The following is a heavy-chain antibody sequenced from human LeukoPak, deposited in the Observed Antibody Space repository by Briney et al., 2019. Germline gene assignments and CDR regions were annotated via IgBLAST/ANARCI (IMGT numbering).Heavy chain of an antibody. J-gene: IGHJ4*02. D-gene: IGHD1-1*01. Sequence: SENVPYKACGYIFTSYGIIRVRQPPAQGLEWMVCISDHNCNKNYAQKLQGRVTVTTDTSQSTAYMELRSLTSDDTAVYYCVRYWYNWNALGCPFDYWGQGTLVTVSS. CDR1: GYIFTSYG. V-gene: IGHV1-18*04. CDR2: ISDHNCNK. CDR3: VRYWYNWNALGCPFDY.